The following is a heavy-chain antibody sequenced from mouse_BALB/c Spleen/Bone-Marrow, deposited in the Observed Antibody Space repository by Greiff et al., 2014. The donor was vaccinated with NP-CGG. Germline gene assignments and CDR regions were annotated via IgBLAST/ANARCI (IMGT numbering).Heavy chain of an antibody. Sequence: QVQLQQPGAELVRPGVSVKISCKGSGYTFTDYAMHWVKQSHAKSLEWIGVISTYYGDASYNQKFKGKATMTVDKSSSTAYMELARLTSEDSAIYYCARGVRDDYAMDYWGQGTSVTVSS. CDR3: ARGVRDDYAMDY. V-gene: IGHV1S137*01. CDR1: GYTFTDYA. CDR2: ISTYYGDA. J-gene: IGHJ4*01. D-gene: IGHD2-14*01.